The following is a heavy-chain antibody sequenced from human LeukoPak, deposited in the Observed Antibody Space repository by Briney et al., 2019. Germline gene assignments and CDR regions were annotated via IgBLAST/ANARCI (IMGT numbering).Heavy chain of an antibody. Sequence: ASVKVSCKASGYTFTSYYMHWVRQVPGQGLEWMGIINPSGGSTSYAQKFQGRVTMTRDTSTSTVYMELSSLRSEDTAVYYCAGTKKGYQLLSLFDYWGQGTLVTVSS. CDR3: AGTKKGYQLLSLFDY. D-gene: IGHD2-2*01. CDR2: INPSGGST. J-gene: IGHJ4*02. CDR1: GYTFTSYY. V-gene: IGHV1-46*03.